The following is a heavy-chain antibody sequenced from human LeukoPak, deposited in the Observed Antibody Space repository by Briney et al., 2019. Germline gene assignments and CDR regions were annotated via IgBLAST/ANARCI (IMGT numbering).Heavy chain of an antibody. CDR2: MNPNSGNT. D-gene: IGHD3/OR15-3a*01. V-gene: IGHV1-8*02. CDR1: GYTFTGYY. J-gene: IGHJ6*03. Sequence: ASVKVSCKASGYTFTGYYIHWVRQAPGQGPEWMGWMNPNSGNTGYAQKFQARVTMNRNTSIGTAYMELSSLRSEDTAVYYCAKPVMIFRTFYWYMDVWGKGTTVTVSS. CDR3: AKPVMIFRTFYWYMDV.